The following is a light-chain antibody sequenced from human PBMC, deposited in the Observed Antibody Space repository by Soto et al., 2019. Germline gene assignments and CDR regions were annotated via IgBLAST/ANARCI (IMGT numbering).Light chain of an antibody. J-gene: IGLJ3*02. CDR3: LLYYGGAQLV. CDR2: STS. V-gene: IGLV7-43*01. CDR1: TGAVTSGYY. Sequence: QAVVTQEPSLTVSPGGTVTLTCASSTGAVTSGYYPNWFQQKPGQAPRALIYSTSNQHSWTPARFSGSLLGGKAALTLSGVHHEDEAEYYCLLYYGGAQLVFGGGTQLTVL.